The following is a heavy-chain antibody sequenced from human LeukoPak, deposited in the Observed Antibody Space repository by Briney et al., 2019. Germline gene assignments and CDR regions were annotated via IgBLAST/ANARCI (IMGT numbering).Heavy chain of an antibody. J-gene: IGHJ4*02. CDR3: ARHDRHSGVDFDY. Sequence: GESLKISCKGSGYSFTSYWIGWVRHMPGKGLEWMGIIYPGDSDTRYSPSFQGQVTISADKSISTAYLQWNSLKASDTAMYYCARHDRHSGVDFDYWGQGTLVTVSS. CDR2: IYPGDSDT. D-gene: IGHD5-12*01. V-gene: IGHV5-51*01. CDR1: GYSFTSYW.